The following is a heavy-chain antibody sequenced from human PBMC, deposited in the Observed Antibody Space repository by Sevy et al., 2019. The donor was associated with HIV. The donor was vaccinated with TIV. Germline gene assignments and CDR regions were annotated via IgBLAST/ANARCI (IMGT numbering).Heavy chain of an antibody. V-gene: IGHV3-23*01. CDR1: GFTFSSFA. CDR3: AKDTDSGSYVNDAFDI. Sequence: GGSLRLSCAASGFTFSSFAMSWVRQTPGKGLEWVSGLNGSGGRPYYPDSLKGRFTISRDKSKNKLYLRMNRLRAEDTAVYYCAKDTDSGSYVNDAFDIWGQGTMATVSS. CDR2: LNGSGGRP. D-gene: IGHD1-26*01. J-gene: IGHJ3*02.